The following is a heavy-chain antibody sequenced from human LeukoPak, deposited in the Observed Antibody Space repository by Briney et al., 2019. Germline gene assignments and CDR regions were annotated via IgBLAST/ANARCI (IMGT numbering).Heavy chain of an antibody. Sequence: SETLSLTCTVSGGSISSYYWSWIRQPPGKGLEWIGYIYYSGSTNYNPSLKSRVTISVDTSKNQFSLKLSSVTAADTAVYYCARGPSTILEYFDLWGRGTLVTVSS. J-gene: IGHJ2*01. CDR2: IYYSGST. V-gene: IGHV4-59*01. CDR1: GGSISSYY. D-gene: IGHD1-1*01. CDR3: ARGPSTILEYFDL.